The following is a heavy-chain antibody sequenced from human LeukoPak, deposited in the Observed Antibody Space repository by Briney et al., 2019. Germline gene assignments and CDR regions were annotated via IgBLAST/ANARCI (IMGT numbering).Heavy chain of an antibody. J-gene: IGHJ4*02. D-gene: IGHD6-6*01. CDR2: IMQDGSEK. V-gene: IGHV3-7*01. CDR1: GFTFSSYW. CDR3: AREVYSSSSELDY. Sequence: GGSLRLSCAASGFTFSSYWMSWVRQAPGKGLEWVANIMQDGSEKYYVDSVKGRFTISRDNAKNSLYLQMNSLRAEDTAVYYCAREVYSSSSELDYWGQGTLVTVSS.